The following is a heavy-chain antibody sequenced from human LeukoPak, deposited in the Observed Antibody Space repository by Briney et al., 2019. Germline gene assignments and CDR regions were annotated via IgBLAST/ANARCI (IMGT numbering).Heavy chain of an antibody. CDR2: INQDGSEK. CDR3: ARDGGIAARQTPDFDY. CDR1: GFTFSGYW. D-gene: IGHD6-6*01. J-gene: IGHJ4*02. Sequence: GGSLRLSCAASGFTFSGYWMSWVRQAPGKGLEWVANINQDGSEKYYVDSVKGRFTISRDNAKNSLYLQMNSLRAEDTAVYYCARDGGIAARQTPDFDYWGQGTLVTVSS. V-gene: IGHV3-7*01.